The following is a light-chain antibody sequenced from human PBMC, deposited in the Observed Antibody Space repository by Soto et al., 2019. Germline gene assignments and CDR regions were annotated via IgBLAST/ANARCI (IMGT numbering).Light chain of an antibody. CDR2: GAS. CDR1: QSVSSN. J-gene: IGKJ1*01. CDR3: QQGSTCPPWT. V-gene: IGKV3-15*01. Sequence: EKGVSQSLGTVSLTEREKATLSCRSSQSVSSNLAWYQQKPGQAPRLLIYGASTRATGIPARFSGSGSGTEFTLTISSLQSEDFAVYYCQQGSTCPPWTFGQGTKVDIK.